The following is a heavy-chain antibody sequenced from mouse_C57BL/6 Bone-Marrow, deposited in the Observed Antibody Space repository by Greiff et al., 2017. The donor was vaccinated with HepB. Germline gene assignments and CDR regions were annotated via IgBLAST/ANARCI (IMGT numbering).Heavy chain of an antibody. D-gene: IGHD1-1*01. CDR1: GFTFSSYA. J-gene: IGHJ3*01. V-gene: IGHV5-4*01. CDR3: ARENYGRGAY. CDR2: ISDGGSYT. Sequence: EVKLMESGGGLVKPGGSLKLSCAASGFTFSSYAMSWVRQTPEKRLEWVATISDGGSYTYYPDNVKGRFTISRDNAKNNLYLQMSHLKSEDTAMYYCARENYGRGAYWGQGTLVTVSA.